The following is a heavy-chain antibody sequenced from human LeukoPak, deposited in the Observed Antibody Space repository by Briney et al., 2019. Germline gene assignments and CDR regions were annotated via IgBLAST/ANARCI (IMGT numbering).Heavy chain of an antibody. D-gene: IGHD6-13*01. CDR1: GGSIIGYY. CDR3: AKDGSSWPFFDS. V-gene: IGHV4-4*07. J-gene: IGHJ4*02. CDR2: IHGTGGT. Sequence: SETLSLTCTVPGGSIIGYYWSWIRQPAGKGLEWIGRIHGTGGTDYNPSLKSRVTMSVDTSKNQSSLKLTSVTAADTAVYYCAKDGSSWPFFDSWGQGILVTVSS.